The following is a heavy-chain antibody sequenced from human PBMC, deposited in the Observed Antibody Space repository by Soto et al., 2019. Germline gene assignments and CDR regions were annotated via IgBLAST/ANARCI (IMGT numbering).Heavy chain of an antibody. V-gene: IGHV4-38-2*02. CDR1: GFSISRGFY. J-gene: IGHJ4*02. Sequence: PEETLSITCAVSGFSISRGFYWAWIRQPPGTGLEWIGSVYQTVSASYNPSLQSRVSISVDIAKNHFSLELKSVTAADTGVYYFAREMGHSNPFDDWGRGTLVTFSS. CDR2: VYQTVSA. D-gene: IGHD4-4*01. CDR3: AREMGHSNPFDD.